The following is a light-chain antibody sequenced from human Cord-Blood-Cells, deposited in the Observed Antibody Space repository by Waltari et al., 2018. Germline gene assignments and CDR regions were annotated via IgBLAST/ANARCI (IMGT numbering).Light chain of an antibody. V-gene: IGLV1-40*01. CDR1: SSNIGAGYD. J-gene: IGLJ3*02. CDR3: QSYDSSLSGWV. Sequence: QSVLTQPPSVSGAPGQRVTISCTGSSSNIGAGYDVHWYQQLPGTAPKLLIYGNSSRPSGVPDRFSGSKSVTSASRAITGLQAEDEADYYCQSYDSSLSGWVFGGGTKLTVL. CDR2: GNS.